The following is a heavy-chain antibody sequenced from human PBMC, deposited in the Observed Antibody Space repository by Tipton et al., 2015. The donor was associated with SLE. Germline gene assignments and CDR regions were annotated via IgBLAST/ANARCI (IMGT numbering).Heavy chain of an antibody. D-gene: IGHD6-6*01. V-gene: IGHV3-21*01. Sequence: SLRLSCAASGFTFSSYAMHWVRQAPGKGLEWVSSISSSSSYIYYADSVKGRFTISRDNSKNTLYLQMNSLRAEDTAVYYCARGDSSSSYFDYWGQGTPVTVSS. CDR3: ARGDSSSSYFDY. CDR1: GFTFSSYA. CDR2: ISSSSSYI. J-gene: IGHJ4*02.